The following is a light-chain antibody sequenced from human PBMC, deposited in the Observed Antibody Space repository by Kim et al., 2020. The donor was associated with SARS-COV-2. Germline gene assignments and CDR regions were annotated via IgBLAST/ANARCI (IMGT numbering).Light chain of an antibody. Sequence: GQSITISCMGTSRDVGGSDFFTWYQQHPGRAPQLVIHDVGNRPSGVSNRFAGSKSGYTASLTISGLQSEDEADYYCCSYTTRNTWVFGGGTQLTVL. V-gene: IGLV2-14*03. CDR3: CSYTTRNTWV. CDR2: DVG. J-gene: IGLJ3*02. CDR1: SRDVGGSDF.